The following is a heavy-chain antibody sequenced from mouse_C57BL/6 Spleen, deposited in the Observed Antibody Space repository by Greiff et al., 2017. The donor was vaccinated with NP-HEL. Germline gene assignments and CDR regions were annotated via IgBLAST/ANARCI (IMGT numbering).Heavy chain of an antibody. J-gene: IGHJ3*01. CDR3: ARIEFAY. CDR2: ISSGGSYT. CDR1: GFTFSSYG. V-gene: IGHV5-6*01. Sequence: EVKVVESGGDLVKPGGSLKLSCAASGFTFSSYGMSWVRQTPDKRLEWVATISSGGSYTYYPDSVKGRFTISRDNAKNTLYLQMSSLKSEDTAMYYCARIEFAYWGQGTLVTVSA.